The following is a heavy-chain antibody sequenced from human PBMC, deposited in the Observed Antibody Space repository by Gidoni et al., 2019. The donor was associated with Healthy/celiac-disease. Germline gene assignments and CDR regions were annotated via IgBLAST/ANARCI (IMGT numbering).Heavy chain of an antibody. CDR1: GYTSTSYA. D-gene: IGHD3-22*01. CDR2: MNPNSGNT. CDR3: ARSVSLYYYDSSGPIEGYGMDV. J-gene: IGHJ6*02. V-gene: IGHV1-8*01. Sequence: QVQLVQSGAEVKKPGASVKVSCKASGYTSTSYAINWVRQATGQGLEWMVWMNPNSGNTGYAQKFQGRVTMTRNTSISTAYMELSSLRSEDTAVYYCARSVSLYYYDSSGPIEGYGMDVWGQGTTVTVSS.